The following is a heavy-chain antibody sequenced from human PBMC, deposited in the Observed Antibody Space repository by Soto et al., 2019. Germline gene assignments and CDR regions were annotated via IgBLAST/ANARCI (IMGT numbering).Heavy chain of an antibody. J-gene: IGHJ4*02. CDR1: GGTFSSYT. CDR2: IIPILGIA. Sequence: SVKVSCKASGGTFSSYTISWVRQAPGQGLEWMGRIIPILGIANYAQKFQGRVTITADKSTSTAYMELSSLRSEDTAVYYCARDHYCTNGVCPSEYWGQGTLVTVSS. V-gene: IGHV1-69*04. D-gene: IGHD2-8*01. CDR3: ARDHYCTNGVCPSEY.